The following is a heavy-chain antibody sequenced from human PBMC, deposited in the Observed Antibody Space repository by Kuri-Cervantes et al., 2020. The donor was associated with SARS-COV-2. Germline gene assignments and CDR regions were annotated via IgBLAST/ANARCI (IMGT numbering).Heavy chain of an antibody. CDR3: ARHRPIVGATKYYYYYMDV. CDR1: GGSISSSSYY. CDR2: IYYSGST. D-gene: IGHD1-26*01. Sequence: SETLSLTCTVSGGSISSSSYYWGWIRQPPGKGLEWIGSIYYSGSTYYNPSLKSRVTISVDTSKNQFSLKLSSVTAADTAVYYCARHRPIVGATKYYYYYMDVWGKGTTVTVSS. V-gene: IGHV4-39*01. J-gene: IGHJ6*03.